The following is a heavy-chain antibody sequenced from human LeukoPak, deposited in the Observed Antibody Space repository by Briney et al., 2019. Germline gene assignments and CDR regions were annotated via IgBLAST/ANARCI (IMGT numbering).Heavy chain of an antibody. CDR3: ARDKTYCSSTSCYHLFDY. J-gene: IGHJ4*02. CDR2: IIPIFGTA. D-gene: IGHD2-2*01. Sequence: ASVKVSCKASGGTFSSYAISWVRQAPGQGLEWVGGIIPIFGTANYAQKFQGRVTITADESTSTAYMELSSLRSEDTAVYYCARDKTYCSSTSCYHLFDYWGQGTLVTVSS. V-gene: IGHV1-69*13. CDR1: GGTFSSYA.